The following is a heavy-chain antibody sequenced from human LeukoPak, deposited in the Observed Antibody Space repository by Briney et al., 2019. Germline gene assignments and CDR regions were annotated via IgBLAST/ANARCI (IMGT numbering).Heavy chain of an antibody. D-gene: IGHD3-16*01. V-gene: IGHV4-59*01. CDR1: GGSISSYY. CDR3: ARTLRSYYYGMDV. J-gene: IGHJ6*02. Sequence: SETLSLTCTVSGGSISSYYWSWIRQPPGKGLEWIGYIYYSGSTNYNPSLKSRVTISVDTSKNQFSLKLSSVTAADTAVYYCARTLRSYYYGMDVWGQGTTVTVSS. CDR2: IYYSGST.